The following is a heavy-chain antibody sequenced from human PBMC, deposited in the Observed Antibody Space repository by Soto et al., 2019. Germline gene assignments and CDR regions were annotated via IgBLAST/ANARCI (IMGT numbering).Heavy chain of an antibody. V-gene: IGHV4-31*03. CDR2: IYVSGST. Sequence: RTSETLSLTCTVSRGSIYTGGYYWNWIRQHPGKALEWIGYIYVSGSTYYNPSLKSRVSISLDTSKNQFFLNLSSVSAADTAVYYCARSRSGTYYNPAWFDPWGPGALVTVS. CDR1: RGSIYTGGYY. CDR3: ARSRSGTYYNPAWFDP. J-gene: IGHJ5*02. D-gene: IGHD3-10*01.